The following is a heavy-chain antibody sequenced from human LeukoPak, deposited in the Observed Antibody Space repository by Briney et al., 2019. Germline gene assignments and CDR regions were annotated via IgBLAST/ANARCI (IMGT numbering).Heavy chain of an antibody. Sequence: ASVKVSFKASGYTFTGYYMHWVRQAPGQGLEWVGWINPNSGGTNYAQKFQGRVTMTRDTSISTAYMELSRLRSDDTAVYYCARVPLGACSSTSCYYGMDVWGQGTTVTVSS. CDR2: INPNSGGT. J-gene: IGHJ6*02. CDR1: GYTFTGYY. V-gene: IGHV1-2*02. D-gene: IGHD2-2*01. CDR3: ARVPLGACSSTSCYYGMDV.